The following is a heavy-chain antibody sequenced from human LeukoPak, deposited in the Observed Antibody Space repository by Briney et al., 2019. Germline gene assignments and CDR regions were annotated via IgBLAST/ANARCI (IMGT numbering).Heavy chain of an antibody. D-gene: IGHD6-13*01. CDR2: INPSDGST. CDR3: ARGVDPGYSNYLDV. V-gene: IGHV1-46*01. Sequence: ASVKVSCKASGYTFTGYYIHWVRQAPGQGLEWMGMINPSDGSTYYAQIFQGRGTMIRDTSTSTAYMDLRSLRSEDTAVYYCARGVDPGYSNYLDVWGEGTTVAVSS. CDR1: GYTFTGYY. J-gene: IGHJ6*03.